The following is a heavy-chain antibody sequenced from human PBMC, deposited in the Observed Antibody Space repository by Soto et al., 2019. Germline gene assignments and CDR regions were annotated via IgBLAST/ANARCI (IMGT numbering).Heavy chain of an antibody. J-gene: IGHJ6*03. V-gene: IGHV1-8*01. Sequence: ASVKVSCKASGYTFTSYDINWVRQATGQGLEWMGWMNPNSGNTGYAQKFQGRVTITRNTSISTAYMELSSLRSEDTAVYYCARGVFGELLSPYYYYYYMDVWGKGTTVTVSS. D-gene: IGHD3-10*02. CDR2: MNPNSGNT. CDR1: GYTFTSYD. CDR3: ARGVFGELLSPYYYYYYMDV.